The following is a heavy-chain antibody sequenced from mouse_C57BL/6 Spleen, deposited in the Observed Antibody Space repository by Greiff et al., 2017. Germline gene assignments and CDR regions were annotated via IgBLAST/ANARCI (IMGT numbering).Heavy chain of an antibody. J-gene: IGHJ1*03. D-gene: IGHD2-3*01. CDR3: ARGPPDGYYWYFDV. CDR1: GFSFTSYG. CDR2: IWGVGST. Sequence: VKLVESGPGLVAPSQCLNLSCTASGFSFTSYGVDWVRQSPGKGLEWLGVIWGVGSTNYNSALTSRLSISKDNSKRQVFLKMNSLQTDDTAMYYCARGPPDGYYWYFDVWGTGTTVTVSS. V-gene: IGHV2-6*01.